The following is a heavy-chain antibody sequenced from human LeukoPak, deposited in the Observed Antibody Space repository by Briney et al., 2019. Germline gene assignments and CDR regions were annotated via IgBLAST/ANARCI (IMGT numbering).Heavy chain of an antibody. D-gene: IGHD3-16*01. CDR1: GVTFSDRG. CDR2: ITPRRRQI. J-gene: IGHJ6*03. CDR3: ATIDGPTLYTYYMDV. V-gene: IGHV3-21*05. Sequence: GGSLRLSCADSGVTFSDRGMNWGRQTPGKGLEWVSYITPRRRQIINAESVKGRFTVPRNDATSSLYLQLNSLSAEDTAVYYCATIDGPTLYTYYMDVWGKGTTVTVSS.